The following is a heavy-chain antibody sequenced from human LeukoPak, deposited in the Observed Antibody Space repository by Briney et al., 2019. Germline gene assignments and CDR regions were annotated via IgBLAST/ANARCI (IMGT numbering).Heavy chain of an antibody. CDR3: ARNYDNSGYTAFGY. V-gene: IGHV4-59*01. J-gene: IGHJ4*02. CDR2: IYSSGST. Sequence: SETLSRTCTVSGGSISSYYWSWIRQSPGKGLEWIGHIYSSGSTNYNPSLKSRVTISIDTSKNQFSLKLSSVTAADTALYYCARNYDNSGYTAFGYWGRGTLVTVSS. D-gene: IGHD3-22*01. CDR1: GGSISSYY.